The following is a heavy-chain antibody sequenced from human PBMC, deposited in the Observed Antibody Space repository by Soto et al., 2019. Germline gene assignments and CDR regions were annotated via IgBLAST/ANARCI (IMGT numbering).Heavy chain of an antibody. J-gene: IGHJ4*02. V-gene: IGHV3-30-3*01. D-gene: IGHD5-12*01. CDR3: ARDGWDGYNSGFLDY. CDR2: ISYDGSNK. Sequence: QVQLVESGGGVVQPGRSLRLSCAASGFTFSSYAMHWVRQAPGKGLEWVAVISYDGSNKYYADSVKGRFTISRDNSKNTLYLQMNSLRAEDTAVYYCARDGWDGYNSGFLDYWGQGTLVTVSS. CDR1: GFTFSSYA.